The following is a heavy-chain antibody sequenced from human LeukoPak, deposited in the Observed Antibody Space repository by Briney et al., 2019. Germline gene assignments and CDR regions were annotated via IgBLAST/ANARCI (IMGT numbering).Heavy chain of an antibody. J-gene: IGHJ1*01. V-gene: IGHV3-23*01. CDR1: GFTFSSYA. D-gene: IGHD3-16*01. Sequence: GGSLRLSCAASGFTFSSYAMSWVRQAPGKGLEWVSGISPRGDITYYKDSVRGRFTISRDNFKNTVSLQLNSLRAEDTAMYYCAKDDDWGRFNHWGQGTLVTVSS. CDR2: ISPRGDIT. CDR3: AKDDDWGRFNH.